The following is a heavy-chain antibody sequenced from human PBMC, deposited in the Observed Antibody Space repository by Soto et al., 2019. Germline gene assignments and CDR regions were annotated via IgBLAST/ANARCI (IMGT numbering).Heavy chain of an antibody. CDR3: ASQYSSSFYQAMDV. J-gene: IGHJ6*02. CDR2: IYYSGST. D-gene: IGHD6-6*01. Sequence: QLQLQESGPGLVKPSETLSLTCTVSGGSISSSSYYWGWIRQPPGKGLEWIGSIYYSGSTYYNPSLKSRVTISLDTSKNQFSLKLRSVTAADTAVYYCASQYSSSFYQAMDVWGQGTTVTVSS. V-gene: IGHV4-39*01. CDR1: GGSISSSSYY.